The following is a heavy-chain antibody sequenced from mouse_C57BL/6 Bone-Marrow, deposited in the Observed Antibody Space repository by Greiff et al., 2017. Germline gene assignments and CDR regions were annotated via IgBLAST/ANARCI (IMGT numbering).Heavy chain of an antibody. CDR3: ARIPNYYGSSPYAMDY. J-gene: IGHJ4*01. D-gene: IGHD1-1*01. V-gene: IGHV8-8*01. CDR1: GFSLSTFGMG. Sequence: QVTLKVCGPGILQPSQTLSLTCSFSGFSLSTFGMGVGWIRQPSGKGLEWLAHIWWDDDKYYNPALKSRLTISKDTSKNQVFLKIANVDTADTATYYCARIPNYYGSSPYAMDYWGQGTSVTVSS. CDR2: IWWDDDK.